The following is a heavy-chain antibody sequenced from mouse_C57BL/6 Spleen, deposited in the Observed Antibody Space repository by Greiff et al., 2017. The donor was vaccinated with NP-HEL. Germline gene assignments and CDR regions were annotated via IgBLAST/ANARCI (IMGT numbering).Heavy chain of an antibody. CDR3: AVPGYGSSYWYFDV. Sequence: QVQLQQPGAELVMPGASVKLSCKASGYTFTSYWMHWVKQRPGQGLEWIGEIDPSDSYTNYIQKFKGKFTLAVDKSSSTAYMQLSSLTSEDSAVEYWAVPGYGSSYWYFDVWGTGTTVTVSS. CDR1: GYTFTSYW. J-gene: IGHJ1*03. CDR2: IDPSDSYT. D-gene: IGHD1-1*01. V-gene: IGHV1-69*01.